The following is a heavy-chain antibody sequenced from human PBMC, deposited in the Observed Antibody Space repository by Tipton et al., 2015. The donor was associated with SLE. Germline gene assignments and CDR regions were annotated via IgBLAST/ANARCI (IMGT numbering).Heavy chain of an antibody. V-gene: IGHV4-31*03. CDR3: ARDSAAAGAEYFQH. J-gene: IGHJ1*01. D-gene: IGHD6-13*01. CDR1: GGSIRSGGYY. CDR2: IYYSGST. Sequence: TLSLTCTVSGGSIRSGGYYWSWIRQHPGKGLEWIGYIYYSGSTYYNPSLKSRVTISVDTSKNQFSLKLSSVTAADTAVYYCARDSAAAGAEYFQHWGQGTLVTVSS.